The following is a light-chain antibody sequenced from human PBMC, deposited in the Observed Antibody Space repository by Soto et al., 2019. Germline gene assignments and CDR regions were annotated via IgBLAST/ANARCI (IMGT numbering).Light chain of an antibody. J-gene: IGKJ1*01. V-gene: IGKV3-11*01. Sequence: EIVLTQSPATLSLSPGERATLSCRAITSVSSYLAWYQQKPGQAPRLLIYDASNRATGIPARFSGSGSGTDFTLAISSLEPEDFVVYYCQQRSNWPRTFGQGTKVEIK. CDR2: DAS. CDR1: TSVSSY. CDR3: QQRSNWPRT.